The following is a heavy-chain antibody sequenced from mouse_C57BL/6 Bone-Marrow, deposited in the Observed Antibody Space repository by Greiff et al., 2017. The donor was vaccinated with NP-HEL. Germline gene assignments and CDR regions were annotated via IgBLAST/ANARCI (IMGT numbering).Heavy chain of an antibody. V-gene: IGHV1-59*01. CDR1: GYTFTSYW. CDR3: AREEDY. CDR2: IDPSDSYT. Sequence: QVHVKQPGAELVRPGTSVKLSCKASGYTFTSYWMHWVKQRPGQGLEWIGVIDPSDSYTNYNQKFKGKATLTVDTSSSTAYMQLSSLTSEDSAVYYCAREEDYWGQGTTLTVSS. J-gene: IGHJ2*01.